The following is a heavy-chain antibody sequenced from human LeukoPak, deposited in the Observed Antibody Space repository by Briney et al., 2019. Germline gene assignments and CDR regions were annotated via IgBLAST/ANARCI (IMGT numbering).Heavy chain of an antibody. CDR3: ARDWTGTPDY. CDR2: ISYDGSNK. D-gene: IGHD3/OR15-3a*01. Sequence: GGSLRLSCAASGFTFSSYGMHWVRQAPGKGLEWVAVISYDGSNKFYSDSVKGRFTISRDNSQNTLYVQMDSLRDEDTAVYYCARDWTGTPDYWGQGTLITVSS. V-gene: IGHV3-30*19. CDR1: GFTFSSYG. J-gene: IGHJ4*02.